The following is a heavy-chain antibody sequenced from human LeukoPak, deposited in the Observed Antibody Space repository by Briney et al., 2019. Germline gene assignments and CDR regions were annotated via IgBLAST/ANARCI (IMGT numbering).Heavy chain of an antibody. J-gene: IGHJ4*02. Sequence: QSGGSLRLSCAASGFTFSGSVMHWVRQASGKGLEWVGRIRSKANSYATAYAASVKGRFTISRDNSKSIAYLQVNSLKTEDTAVYYCTGSFGELSFFAHWGQGTLVTVSS. CDR3: TGSFGELSFFAH. CDR1: GFTFSGSV. V-gene: IGHV3-73*01. D-gene: IGHD3-10*01. CDR2: IRSKANSYAT.